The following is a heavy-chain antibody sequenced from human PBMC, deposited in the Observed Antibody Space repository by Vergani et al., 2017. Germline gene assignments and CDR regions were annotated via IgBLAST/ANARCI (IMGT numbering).Heavy chain of an antibody. V-gene: IGHV3-23*01. J-gene: IGHJ4*02. D-gene: IGHD5-12*01. CDR3: AKDVSRGFIGYDY. Sequence: EVQLLESGGGLVQPGGSLRLSCAASGFTFSSYAMSWVRQAQGKGLEWVSAISGSGGITYYADSVKGRFTISRDNSKNTLYLQMNSLRADDTAVYYCAKDVSRGFIGYDYWGQGTLVTVSS. CDR2: ISGSGGIT. CDR1: GFTFSSYA.